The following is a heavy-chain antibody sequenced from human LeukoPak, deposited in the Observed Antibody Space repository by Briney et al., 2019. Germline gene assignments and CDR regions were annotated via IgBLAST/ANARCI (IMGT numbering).Heavy chain of an antibody. CDR3: AREPPGY. CDR2: IYTNGGA. V-gene: IGHV4-61*02. Sequence: SETLSLTCTVSGGSVTSGNYYWNWIRQPAGKGLEWIGRIYTNGGASYNPSLKSRVTISIDASRNQFSLKLSSVTAADTAVYYCAREPPGYWGQGLLVTVSS. J-gene: IGHJ4*02. CDR1: GGSVTSGNYY.